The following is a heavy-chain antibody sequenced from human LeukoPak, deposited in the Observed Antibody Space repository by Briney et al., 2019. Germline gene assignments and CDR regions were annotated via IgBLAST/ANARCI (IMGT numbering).Heavy chain of an antibody. CDR1: GGSISSGDYY. CDR2: IYYSGST. J-gene: IGHJ4*02. CDR3: ARERISSTAFDY. Sequence: KTSETLSLTCTVSGGSISSGDYYWSWIRQPPGKGLEWIGYIYYSGSTYYNPSLKSRVTISVDTSKNQFSLKLSSVTAADTAVYYCARERISSTAFDYWGQGTLVTVSS. D-gene: IGHD2/OR15-2a*01. V-gene: IGHV4-30-4*01.